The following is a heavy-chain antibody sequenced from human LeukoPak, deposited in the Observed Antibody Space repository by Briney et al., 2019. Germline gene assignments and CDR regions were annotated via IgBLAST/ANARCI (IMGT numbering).Heavy chain of an antibody. CDR3: AKASGSWGDYYFDY. V-gene: IGHV3-9*01. D-gene: IGHD1-26*01. CDR2: ISWNSGSI. Sequence: GGSLRLSCAASGFTFDDYAMHWVRQAPGKGLEWVSSISWNSGSIGYADSVKGRFTISRDNAKNSLYLQMNSLRAEDTALYYCAKASGSWGDYYFDYWGQGTLVTVSS. J-gene: IGHJ4*02. CDR1: GFTFDDYA.